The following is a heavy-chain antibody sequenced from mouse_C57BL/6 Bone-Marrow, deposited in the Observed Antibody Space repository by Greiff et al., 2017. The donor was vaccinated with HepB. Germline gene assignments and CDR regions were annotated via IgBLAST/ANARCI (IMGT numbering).Heavy chain of an antibody. J-gene: IGHJ3*01. V-gene: IGHV5-4*01. Sequence: EVQLVESGGGLVKPGGSLKLSCAASGFTFSSYAMSWVRQTPEKRLEWVATISDGGSYTYYPDNVKGRFTISRDNAKNNRYLQMSHLKSEDTAMYYCARDQRGYDGFAYWGQGTLVTVSA. CDR3: ARDQRGYDGFAY. CDR2: ISDGGSYT. D-gene: IGHD2-2*01. CDR1: GFTFSSYA.